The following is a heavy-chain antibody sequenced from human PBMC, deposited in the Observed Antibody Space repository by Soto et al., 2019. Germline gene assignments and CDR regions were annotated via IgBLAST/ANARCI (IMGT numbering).Heavy chain of an antibody. CDR3: ARGGYSSSWRFDY. V-gene: IGHV1-69*01. CDR1: GGTVSSFA. Sequence: QVQLVQSGAEVKKPGSSVRVSCKASGGTVSSFAISWVRQAPGQGLEWMGGIVPILGTAYYAQNFQGRVTITADESTNTAFMELTGLRSEDTAAYYCARGGYSSSWRFDYWGQGTLVTVSS. J-gene: IGHJ4*02. D-gene: IGHD6-13*01. CDR2: IVPILGTA.